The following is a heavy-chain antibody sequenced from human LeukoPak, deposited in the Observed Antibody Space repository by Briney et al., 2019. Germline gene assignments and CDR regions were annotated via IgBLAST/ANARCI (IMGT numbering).Heavy chain of an antibody. J-gene: IGHJ4*02. CDR2: INHSGST. CDR3: AGGKPRPARYSSSSFDY. CDR1: GGSFSGYY. D-gene: IGHD6-13*01. V-gene: IGHV4-34*01. Sequence: SETLSLTCAVYGGSFSGYYWSWIRQPPGKGLEWIGEINHSGSTNYNPSLKSRVTISVDTSKNQFSLKLSSVTAADTAVYYCAGGKPRPARYSSSSFDYWGQGTLVTVSS.